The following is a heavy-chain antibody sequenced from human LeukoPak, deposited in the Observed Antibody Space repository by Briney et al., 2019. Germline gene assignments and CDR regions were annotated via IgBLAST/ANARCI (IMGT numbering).Heavy chain of an antibody. CDR3: ASFGTVVTDY. Sequence: PSETLSLTCTVSGGSISSSSYYWDWIRQPPGKGLEWIGSVYYSGRTYYNPSLKSRVTISVDTSKNQFSLKLSSVTAADTAVYYCASFGTVVTDYWGQGTLVTVSS. CDR2: VYYSGRT. J-gene: IGHJ4*02. CDR1: GGSISSSSYY. D-gene: IGHD4-23*01. V-gene: IGHV4-39*07.